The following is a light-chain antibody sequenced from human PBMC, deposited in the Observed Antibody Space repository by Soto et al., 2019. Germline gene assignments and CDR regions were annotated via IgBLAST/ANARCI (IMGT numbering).Light chain of an antibody. CDR2: KAS. V-gene: IGKV1-5*03. CDR1: QSISSW. J-gene: IGKJ1*01. CDR3: QQYNIYPT. Sequence: DIQMTQSPSTLSASVGDRVTITCRASQSISSWLAWYQQKPGKAPKLLIYKASSLESGVPSRFSGSGSGTEFPLTISSLQSDDFANYYCQQYNIYPTFGQGTKVEIK.